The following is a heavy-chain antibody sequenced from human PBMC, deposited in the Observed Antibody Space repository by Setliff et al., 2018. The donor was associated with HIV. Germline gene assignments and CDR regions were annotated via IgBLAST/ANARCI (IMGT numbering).Heavy chain of an antibody. V-gene: IGHV4-34*01. D-gene: IGHD6-6*01. Sequence: SETLSLTCAVYGGSFSGYYWSWIRQPPGKGLEWIGEINHSGSTNYNPSLESRVTISVDTSKNQFSLKLSSVTAADTAVYYCARGSPASIAARPWYFQHWGQGTLVTVSS. J-gene: IGHJ1*01. CDR2: INHSGST. CDR1: GGSFSGYY. CDR3: ARGSPASIAARPWYFQH.